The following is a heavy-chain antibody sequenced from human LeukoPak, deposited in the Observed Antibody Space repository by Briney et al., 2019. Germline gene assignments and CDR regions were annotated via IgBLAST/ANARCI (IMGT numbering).Heavy chain of an antibody. J-gene: IGHJ2*01. Sequence: SETLSLTCTFSGGAISSYYWSWIRQPPGKGLEWIGYIYYGGTTGYNPSLKSRVTMSVDTSKNQCSLKLSSVTAADTAMYYCARVPITVVGGGWYLDLWGRGTLVAVSS. CDR3: ARVPITVVGGGWYLDL. CDR1: GGAISSYY. D-gene: IGHD4-23*01. CDR2: IYYGGTT. V-gene: IGHV4-59*01.